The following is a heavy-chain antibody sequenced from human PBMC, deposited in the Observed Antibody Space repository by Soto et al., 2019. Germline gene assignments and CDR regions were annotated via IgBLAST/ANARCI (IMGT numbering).Heavy chain of an antibody. J-gene: IGHJ4*02. Sequence: SETLSLTCSVSGGSIIRGAYFWTWIRQFPGKGLEWIAYISYTGATYYNPSLKSRVTIIADTSKNQFSLKLNSVTSADTAVYYCARGGPVSVSPAWQLLGYFDYWGQGTLVTVSS. CDR1: GGSIIRGAYF. CDR2: ISYTGAT. CDR3: ARGGPVSVSPAWQLLGYFDY. D-gene: IGHD2-15*01. V-gene: IGHV4-31*03.